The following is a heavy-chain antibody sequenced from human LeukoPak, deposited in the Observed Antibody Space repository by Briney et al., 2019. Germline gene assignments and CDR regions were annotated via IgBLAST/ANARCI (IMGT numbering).Heavy chain of an antibody. Sequence: SETLSLTCTDSGGSISSSSYYGCWIRQPPGKGLEWIGSIYYSGSTYYNPSLKSRVTISVDTSKTQFSLKLSSVTAADTAVYYCAQIMVRRAIRYSDYWCRGTLVTVSS. D-gene: IGHD3-10*01. CDR3: AQIMVRRAIRYSDY. J-gene: IGHJ4*02. CDR1: GGSISSSSYY. CDR2: IYYSGST. V-gene: IGHV4-39*01.